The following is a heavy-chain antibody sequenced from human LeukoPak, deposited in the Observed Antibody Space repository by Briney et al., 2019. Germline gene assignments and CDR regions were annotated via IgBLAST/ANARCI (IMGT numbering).Heavy chain of an antibody. CDR2: IYETGIT. J-gene: IGHJ5*02. Sequence: SETLSLTCSVSGQSISSGYYWGWIRQSPGKGLEWIGSIYETGITYYNPCLKSRVTLLVDTSKNQFSLRMTSVTAADTAVYYCARGGIRGGVDNWFDPWGQGTLVTVSS. V-gene: IGHV4-38-2*02. CDR3: ARGGIRGGVDNWFDP. D-gene: IGHD3-10*01. CDR1: GQSISSGYY.